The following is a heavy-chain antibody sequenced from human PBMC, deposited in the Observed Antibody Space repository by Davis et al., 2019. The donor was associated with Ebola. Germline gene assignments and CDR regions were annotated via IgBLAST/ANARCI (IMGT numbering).Heavy chain of an antibody. D-gene: IGHD3-3*01. V-gene: IGHV3-73*01. J-gene: IGHJ4*02. Sequence: GESLKISCAASGITFSGSAVHWVRQASGKGLEWVGRIRSKANSFATEFAASVKGRFTISRDDSKNTAYLQMNSLKIEDTAVYYCSRHSPFRFLDYWGQGTLVTVSS. CDR3: SRHSPFRFLDY. CDR1: GITFSGSA. CDR2: IRSKANSFAT.